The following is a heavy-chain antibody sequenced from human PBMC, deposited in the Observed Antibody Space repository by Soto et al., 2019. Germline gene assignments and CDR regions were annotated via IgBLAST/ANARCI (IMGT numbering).Heavy chain of an antibody. CDR2: INPSGGST. J-gene: IGHJ3*02. D-gene: IGHD1-26*01. CDR3: AREGIVGATVNGVDDAFDI. CDR1: GYTFTSYY. V-gene: IGHV1-46*03. Sequence: GASVKVSCKASGYTFTSYYMHWVRQAPGQGLEWMGIINPSGGSTSYAQKFQGRVTMTRDTSTSTVYMELSSLRSEDTAVYYCAREGIVGATVNGVDDAFDIWGQGTMVTVSS.